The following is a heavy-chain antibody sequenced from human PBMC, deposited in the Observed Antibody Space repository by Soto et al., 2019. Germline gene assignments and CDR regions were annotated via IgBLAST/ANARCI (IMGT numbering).Heavy chain of an antibody. CDR2: IIRIFGTA. CDR3: VKVGYDFWSGYYYYGMDV. V-gene: IGHV1-69*13. CDR1: GGTFSSYA. Sequence: ASVKVSCKASGGTFSSYAISWVRQAPGQGLEWMGGIIRIFGTADYAQKYQGRVTITADESTSTAYMELSSLRSEDTAVYYCVKVGYDFWSGYYYYGMDVWGQGTTVTVSS. D-gene: IGHD3-3*01. J-gene: IGHJ6*02.